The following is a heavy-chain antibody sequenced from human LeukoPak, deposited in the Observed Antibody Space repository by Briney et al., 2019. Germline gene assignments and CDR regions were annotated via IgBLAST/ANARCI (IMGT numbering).Heavy chain of an antibody. CDR3: ANDPLVGRLTAGGLYFDY. CDR1: GFTFSSTS. V-gene: IGHV3-23*01. J-gene: IGHJ4*02. CDR2: TVGGGDGT. D-gene: IGHD6-13*01. Sequence: GGSLRLSCAASGFTFSSTSMSWVRQAPGKGLEWVAVTVGGGDGTYYADSVKGRFTISRDNSKSTLYLQMNSLRAEDTAVYYCANDPLVGRLTAGGLYFDYWGQGTLVTVSS.